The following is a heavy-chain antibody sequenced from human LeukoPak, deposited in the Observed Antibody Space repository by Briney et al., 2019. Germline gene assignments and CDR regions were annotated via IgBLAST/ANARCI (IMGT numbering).Heavy chain of an antibody. CDR2: ICYSGST. CDR3: AGLRFLEWTYLFDY. Sequence: SETLSLTCTVSGGSISSSSYYWGWIRQPPGKGLEWIGSICYSGSTYYNPSLKSRVTISVDTSKNQFSLKLSSVTAADTAVYYCAGLRFLEWTYLFDYWGQGTLVTVSS. D-gene: IGHD3-3*01. J-gene: IGHJ4*02. CDR1: GGSISSSSYY. V-gene: IGHV4-39*07.